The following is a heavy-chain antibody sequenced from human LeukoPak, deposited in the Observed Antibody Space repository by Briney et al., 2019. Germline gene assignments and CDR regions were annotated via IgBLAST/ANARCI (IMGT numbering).Heavy chain of an antibody. CDR2: IWYDESKK. Sequence: GRSLRRSCVASGYTFSSYGMHWVRQAPGKGLQWVAVIWYDESKKYYTDSVKGRFTISRDVSKNTLYLQMNSLRAEDSAMYYCARDGGIGLDYWGQGTLVTVSS. J-gene: IGHJ4*02. V-gene: IGHV3-33*01. D-gene: IGHD2-21*01. CDR1: GYTFSSYG. CDR3: ARDGGIGLDY.